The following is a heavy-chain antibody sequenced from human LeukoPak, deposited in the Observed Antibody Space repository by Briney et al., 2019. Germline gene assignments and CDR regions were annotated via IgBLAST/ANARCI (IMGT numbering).Heavy chain of an antibody. Sequence: PGGSLRLSCAASGFTFSSYWMSWVRQAPGKGLEWVANIKQDGSEKYYVDSVKGRFTISRDNAKNSLYLQMNSLRAEDTAVYYCARDYCTNGVCYRGGDAFDIWGQGTMVTVSS. D-gene: IGHD2-8*01. V-gene: IGHV3-7*01. CDR3: ARDYCTNGVCYRGGDAFDI. J-gene: IGHJ3*02. CDR2: IKQDGSEK. CDR1: GFTFSSYW.